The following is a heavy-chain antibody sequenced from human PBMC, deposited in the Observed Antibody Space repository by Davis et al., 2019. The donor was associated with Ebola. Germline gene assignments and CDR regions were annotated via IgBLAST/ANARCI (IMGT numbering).Heavy chain of an antibody. Sequence: GESLKISCAASGFTFGSYAMSWVRQAPGKGLEWVSAISGSGGSTYYADSVKGRFTISRDNSKNTLYLQMNSLRAEDTAVYYCAKGGFRELLGLYYGMDVWGQGTTVTVSS. CDR1: GFTFGSYA. V-gene: IGHV3-23*01. CDR3: AKGGFRELLGLYYGMDV. CDR2: ISGSGGST. J-gene: IGHJ6*02. D-gene: IGHD3-10*01.